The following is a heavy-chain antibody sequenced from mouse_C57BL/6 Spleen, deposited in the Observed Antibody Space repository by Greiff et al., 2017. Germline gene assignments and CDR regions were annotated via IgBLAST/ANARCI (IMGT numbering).Heavy chain of an antibody. D-gene: IGHD1-1*01. J-gene: IGHJ2*01. CDR3: AVITTVAYFDY. V-gene: IGHV1-50*01. Sequence: QVQLQQPGAELVKPGASVKLSCKASGYTFTSYWMQWVKQRHGQGLEWIGEIDPSDSYTNYNQKFKGKATLTVDNSSSTAYMQLSSLTSEDSAVYYCAVITTVAYFDYWGQGTTLPVSS. CDR1: GYTFTSYW. CDR2: IDPSDSYT.